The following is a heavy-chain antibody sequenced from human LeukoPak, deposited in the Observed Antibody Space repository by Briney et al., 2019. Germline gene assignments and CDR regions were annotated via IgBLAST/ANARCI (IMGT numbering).Heavy chain of an antibody. CDR1: GFNFEIYS. J-gene: IGHJ4*02. V-gene: IGHV3-21*01. CDR2: ISSSSNFI. CDR3: ARAGSGSLTREYYFDY. D-gene: IGHD3-10*01. Sequence: PGGSLRLSCEASGFNFEIYSMNWVRQAPGKGLEWVSSISSSSNFIYYADSVKGRFTISRDNAKNSLYLQMNSLRAEDTAVYYCARAGSGSLTREYYFDYWGQGTLVTVSS.